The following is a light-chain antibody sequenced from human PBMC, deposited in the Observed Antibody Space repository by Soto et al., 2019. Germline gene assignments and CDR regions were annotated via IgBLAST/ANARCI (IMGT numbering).Light chain of an antibody. J-gene: IGLJ1*01. CDR3: CSYAGSYTHV. Sequence: QSALTQPPSASGSPGQSVTISCTGTSSDVGGYNYVSWYQQHPGKAPKLMIYDVSKRPSGVPDRFSGSKSDNTASLTISGLQAEDEADYYCCSYAGSYTHVFGTGTKVTVI. V-gene: IGLV2-11*01. CDR1: SSDVGGYNY. CDR2: DVS.